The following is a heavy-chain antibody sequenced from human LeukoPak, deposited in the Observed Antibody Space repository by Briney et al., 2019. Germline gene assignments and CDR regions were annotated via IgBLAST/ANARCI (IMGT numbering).Heavy chain of an antibody. D-gene: IGHD1-26*01. V-gene: IGHV3-74*01. CDR2: INGDGTST. CDR1: GFTFSSYW. Sequence: GGSLRLSCAASGFTFSSYWMHWVRQAPGKGLLWVSRINGDGTSTNYADSVKGRFTISRDNAKNTLYLQMNSLKAEDTAIYYCAREVGTPQAFDIWGQGTMVTVSS. CDR3: AREVGTPQAFDI. J-gene: IGHJ3*02.